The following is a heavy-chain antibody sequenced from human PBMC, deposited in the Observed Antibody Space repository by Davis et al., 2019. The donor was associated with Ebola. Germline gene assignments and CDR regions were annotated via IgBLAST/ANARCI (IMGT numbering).Heavy chain of an antibody. CDR1: GFTFSSYA. V-gene: IGHV3-23*01. CDR2: ISGSGIST. Sequence: GGSLRLSCAASGFTFSSYAMSWVRQAPGKGLEWVSAISGSGISTYYADSVKGRFTISRDNSKNTLYLQMNSLRAEDTAVYYCAKVDCSGGSCYGMDVWGQGTTVTVSS. CDR3: AKVDCSGGSCYGMDV. J-gene: IGHJ6*02. D-gene: IGHD2-15*01.